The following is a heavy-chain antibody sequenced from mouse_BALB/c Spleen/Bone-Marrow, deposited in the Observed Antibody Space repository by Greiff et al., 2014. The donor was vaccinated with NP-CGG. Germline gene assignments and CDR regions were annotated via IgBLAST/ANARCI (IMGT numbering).Heavy chain of an antibody. CDR3: SYGNFAMDY. V-gene: IGHV14-4*02. CDR1: GFNIKDYY. J-gene: IGHJ4*01. D-gene: IGHD2-1*01. CDR2: IDPENGDT. Sequence: DVKLVESGAELVRSGASVKLSCTASGFNIKDYYMHWVKQRPEQGLEWIGWIDPENGDTEYAPKFQGKATMTAGTSSNTAYLQLSSLTSEDTAVYYCSYGNFAMDYWGQGTSVTVSS.